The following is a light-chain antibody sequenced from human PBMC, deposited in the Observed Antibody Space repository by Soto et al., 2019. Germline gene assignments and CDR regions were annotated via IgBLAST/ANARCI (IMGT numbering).Light chain of an antibody. V-gene: IGLV2-8*01. CDR3: SSYAGSNNLL. J-gene: IGLJ2*01. CDR1: SSDVGGYNY. CDR2: EVS. Sequence: HSVLTQPPSASGSPGHSVTISCTGTSSDVGGYNYVSWYQQHPGKAPQLMIYEVSRRPSGVPDRFSGSKSGNTASLTVSGLQAEDDADYYCSSYAGSNNLLFGTGTKLTVL.